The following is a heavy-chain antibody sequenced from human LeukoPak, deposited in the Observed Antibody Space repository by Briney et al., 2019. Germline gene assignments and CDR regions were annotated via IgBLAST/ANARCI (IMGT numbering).Heavy chain of an antibody. Sequence: PSETLSLTCTVSGYSITSGYYWGWIRQPPGKGLEWIGSIYHRGDTYYNPSLKSRVTISVDTSKNQFSLKLDSVTAADTAVYYCAKGTSSGWYYFDYWGQGTLVTVSS. CDR1: GYSITSGYY. V-gene: IGHV4-38-2*02. J-gene: IGHJ4*02. CDR3: AKGTSSGWYYFDY. D-gene: IGHD6-19*01. CDR2: IYHRGDT.